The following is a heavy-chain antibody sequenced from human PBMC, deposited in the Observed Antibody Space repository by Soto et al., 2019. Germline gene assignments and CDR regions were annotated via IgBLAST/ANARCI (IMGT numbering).Heavy chain of an antibody. D-gene: IGHD5-18*01. J-gene: IGHJ4*02. CDR1: GFTFSSYA. Sequence: VQLLESGGGLVQPGGSLRLSCAASGFTFSSYAMNWVRQAPGKGLEWVSSISASGGTTYYADSVKGRFTISRDNSKNSLYVQMSSLRAEDTAVYYCAKDVTALLTYFDSWGQGILVTVSS. CDR2: ISASGGTT. CDR3: AKDVTALLTYFDS. V-gene: IGHV3-23*01.